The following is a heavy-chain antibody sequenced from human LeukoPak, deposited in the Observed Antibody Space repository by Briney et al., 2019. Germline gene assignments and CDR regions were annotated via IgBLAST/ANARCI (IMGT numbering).Heavy chain of an antibody. D-gene: IGHD4-17*01. CDR3: ARLLGGDYDADY. CDR1: GYTFTGYY. CDR2: INPNSGGT. J-gene: IGHJ4*02. Sequence: ASVKVSCKASGYTFTGYYMHWVRQAPGQGLEWMGRINPNSGGTNHAQKFQGRVTMTRDTSISTAYMELSRLRSDDTAVYYCARLLGGDYDADYWGQGTLVTVSS. V-gene: IGHV1-2*06.